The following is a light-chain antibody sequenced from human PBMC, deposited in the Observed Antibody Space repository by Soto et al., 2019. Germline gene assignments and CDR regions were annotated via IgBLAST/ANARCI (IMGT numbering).Light chain of an antibody. CDR3: QQANSFPLS. J-gene: IGKJ5*01. V-gene: IGKV1-12*01. Sequence: DIQMTQSPLSVSASVGDRVISTCRACQDIGYWLAWYQQIPGKAPKLLIYAALSLQSGVSSRFSGSGSGTNFTLTINSLQPEDVASYYCQQANSFPLSFGQGTRLEI. CDR2: AAL. CDR1: QDIGYW.